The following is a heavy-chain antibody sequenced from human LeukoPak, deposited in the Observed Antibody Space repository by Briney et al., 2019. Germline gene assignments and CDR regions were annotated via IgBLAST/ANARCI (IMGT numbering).Heavy chain of an antibody. CDR2: INPNSGDT. V-gene: IGHV1-2*02. CDR3: AREGYSSSWRGYYFDS. J-gene: IGHJ4*02. D-gene: IGHD6-13*01. CDR1: GYTFTAYY. Sequence: ASVKVSCKTSGYTFTAYYMHWVRQAPGQGLEWMGWINPNSGDTNYAQEFQGRVTMTRDTSISTAYMDLNRPTSDDTAVYYCAREGYSSSWRGYYFDSWGQGSLVTVSS.